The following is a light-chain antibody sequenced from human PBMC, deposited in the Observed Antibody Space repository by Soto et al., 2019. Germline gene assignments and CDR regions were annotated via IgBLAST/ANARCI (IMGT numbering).Light chain of an antibody. Sequence: DIVLTQSPGTLSLSPGERATLSCRASQNVNNNYLAWYQQKPGQAPRLLIRGASSRATGLPDRFSGSGSGTDFTLTISRLEPEDFAAYYCQQYGSSPGTFGQGTKLEIK. V-gene: IGKV3-20*01. CDR1: QNVNNNY. J-gene: IGKJ2*01. CDR3: QQYGSSPGT. CDR2: GAS.